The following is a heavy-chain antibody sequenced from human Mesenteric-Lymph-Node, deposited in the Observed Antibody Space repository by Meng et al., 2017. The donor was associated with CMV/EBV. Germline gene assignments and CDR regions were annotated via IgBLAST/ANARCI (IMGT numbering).Heavy chain of an antibody. D-gene: IGHD2-2*01. CDR2: INPSGGST. CDR3: ALYQLPTMPNYYYYGMDV. Sequence: ASVKVSCKASGYTFTSYYMHWVRQAPGQGLEWMGIINPSGGSTSYEQKFQGRVTMTRDTSTSTVYMELSSLRSEDTAVYYCALYQLPTMPNYYYYGMDVWGQGTTVTVSS. CDR1: GYTFTSYY. V-gene: IGHV1-46*01. J-gene: IGHJ6*02.